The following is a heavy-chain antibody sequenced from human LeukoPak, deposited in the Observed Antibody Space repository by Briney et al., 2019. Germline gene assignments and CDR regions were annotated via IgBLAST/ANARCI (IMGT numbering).Heavy chain of an antibody. D-gene: IGHD2-8*02. CDR1: GFTFSSYW. CDR3: ARDRGLAWWDY. J-gene: IGHJ4*02. V-gene: IGHV3-74*01. Sequence: QPGGSLRLSCAASGFTFSSYWMHWVRQAPGKGLVWVSRINSDGSSTSYADSVKGRFTISRDNAKNSLYLQMNSLRAEDMAVYYCARDRGLAWWDYWGQGTLVTVSS. CDR2: INSDGSST.